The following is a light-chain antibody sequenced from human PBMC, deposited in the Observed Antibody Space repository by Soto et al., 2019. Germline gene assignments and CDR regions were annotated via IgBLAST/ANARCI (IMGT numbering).Light chain of an antibody. CDR1: QSISRS. V-gene: IGKV1-5*01. J-gene: IGKJ1*01. CDR2: DAS. CDR3: LQYNIFWT. Sequence: DMQMTQSPSTLSASVGDRVTITCRASQSISRSLAWYQQKPGQAPKFLIYDASTLESGVPSRFSGSGSGTEFTLTIRSLQPDDFATYYCLQYNIFWTFGQGTKVEIK.